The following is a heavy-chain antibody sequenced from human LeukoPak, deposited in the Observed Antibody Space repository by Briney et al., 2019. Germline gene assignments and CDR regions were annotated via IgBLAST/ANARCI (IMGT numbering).Heavy chain of an antibody. D-gene: IGHD1-26*01. V-gene: IGHV4-59*13. CDR2: IYITGST. Sequence: NPSETLSLTCTVSGGSISSYYWTWIRQPPGKGLEWIGDIYITGSTNYNPYLKRRVTMSVDTSKNQFSLRLSSVTAADTAVYYCARVRIGETWYDASDVWGLGTMVTVSS. J-gene: IGHJ3*01. CDR1: GGSISSYY. CDR3: ARVRIGETWYDASDV.